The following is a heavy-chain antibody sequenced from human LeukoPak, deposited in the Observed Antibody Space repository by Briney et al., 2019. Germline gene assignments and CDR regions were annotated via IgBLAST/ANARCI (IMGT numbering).Heavy chain of an antibody. D-gene: IGHD3-22*01. CDR2: INSDGINT. CDR3: ARDLGQYYDTSDNWFDP. V-gene: IGHV3-74*01. J-gene: IGHJ5*02. CDR1: GFTVSSNE. Sequence: GGSLRLSCAASGFTVSSNETRWVRQAPGKGLEWVSRINSDGINTSYADSVKGRFTISRDNAKNTLNLQMNSLRAEDTAVYYCARDLGQYYDTSDNWFDPWGQGTLVTVSS.